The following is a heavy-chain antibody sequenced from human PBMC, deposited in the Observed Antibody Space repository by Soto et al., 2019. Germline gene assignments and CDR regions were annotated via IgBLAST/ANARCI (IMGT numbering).Heavy chain of an antibody. D-gene: IGHD4-17*01. CDR2: INRDGSDK. Sequence: EVQLVESGGGLVQTGGSLRLSCVASGFTFSSDWMTWVRQSPGKGLEWVANINRDGSDKYYADSVRGRFTISRDNAKNSLYRQMTSLRDDDTAVYYCTRGFYGAEDYWGQGTLVSVSS. CDR3: TRGFYGAEDY. CDR1: GFTFSSDW. V-gene: IGHV3-7*03. J-gene: IGHJ4*02.